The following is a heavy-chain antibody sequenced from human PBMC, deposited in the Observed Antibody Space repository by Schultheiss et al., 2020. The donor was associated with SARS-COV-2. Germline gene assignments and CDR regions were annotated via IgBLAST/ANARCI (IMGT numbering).Heavy chain of an antibody. V-gene: IGHV3-30*04. CDR3: ARALQGYDAFDI. Sequence: GGSLRLSCAASGFTFSSFAMSWVRQAPGKGLEWVAVISYDGSNKYYADSVKGRFTISRDNSKNTLYLQMNSLRTEDTAVYYCARALQGYDAFDIWGQGTMVTVSS. D-gene: IGHD4-11*01. CDR2: ISYDGSNK. J-gene: IGHJ3*02. CDR1: GFTFSSFA.